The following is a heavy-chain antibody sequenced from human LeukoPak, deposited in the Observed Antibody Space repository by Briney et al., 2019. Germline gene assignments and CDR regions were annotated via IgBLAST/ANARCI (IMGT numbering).Heavy chain of an antibody. J-gene: IGHJ6*02. V-gene: IGHV7-4-1*02. Sequence: ASVKVSCKASGYTFTSYAMNWVRQAPGQGLEWMGWINTNTGNPTYAQGFTGRFVFSLDTSVSTAYLQISSLKAEDTAVYYCARDRAMGVLYYYYGMDVWGQGTTVTVSS. CDR3: ARDRAMGVLYYYYGMDV. CDR2: INTNTGNP. CDR1: GYTFTSYA. D-gene: IGHD5-18*01.